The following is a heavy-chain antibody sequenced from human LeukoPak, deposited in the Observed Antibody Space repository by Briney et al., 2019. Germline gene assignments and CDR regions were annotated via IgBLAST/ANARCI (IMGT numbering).Heavy chain of an antibody. CDR3: AKDVGKWESLHFFDY. V-gene: IGHV3-23*01. D-gene: IGHD1-26*01. CDR1: GFTLSTNA. J-gene: IGHJ4*02. CDR2: ISGSGAST. Sequence: EGSLRLSCLTSGFTLSTNAMSWVRQAPGKGLEWLSGISGSGASTYYADSVKGRFTISRDDSRNTLYLQMNSLRGDDTAVYYCAKDVGKWESLHFFDYWGQGTLVTVSS.